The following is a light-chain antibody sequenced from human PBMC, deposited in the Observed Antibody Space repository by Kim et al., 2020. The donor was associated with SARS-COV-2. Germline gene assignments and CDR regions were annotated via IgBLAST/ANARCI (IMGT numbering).Light chain of an antibody. J-gene: IGLJ3*02. CDR2: GNS. CDR1: SSNIVAGYY. Sequence: QRVTISCTGSSSNIVAGYYVPWYQQLPGTAPKLLIYGNSNRPSGVPDRFSGSKSGTSASLAITGLQAEDEADYYCQSYDSSLSGWVFGGGTQLTVL. CDR3: QSYDSSLSGWV. V-gene: IGLV1-40*01.